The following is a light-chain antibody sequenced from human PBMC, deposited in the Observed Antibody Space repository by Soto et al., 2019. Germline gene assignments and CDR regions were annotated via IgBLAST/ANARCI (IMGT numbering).Light chain of an antibody. Sequence: DSQITQSPSSLSASVGDRVTITCRASQSISTYLNWYQQKPGKAPKLLIYAASTLQSGVPSRFSGSGSGTSFALTISSLQPEDIATYYCQHYDNLPLTFGGGTKVDI. V-gene: IGKV1-39*01. CDR2: AAS. CDR1: QSISTY. J-gene: IGKJ4*01. CDR3: QHYDNLPLT.